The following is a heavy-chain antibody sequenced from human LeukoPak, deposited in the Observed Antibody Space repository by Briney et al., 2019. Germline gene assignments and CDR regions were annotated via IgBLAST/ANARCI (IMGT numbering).Heavy chain of an antibody. J-gene: IGHJ4*02. CDR2: ISGSGGST. V-gene: IGHV3-23*01. Sequence: GGSLRLSCAASGFTFSNYAMSWVRQAPGKGLDWVSAISGSGGSTYCADSVKGRFTISRDNSKNTLYLQMNSLRAEDTAVYYCAKESDGGYCNGGSCYESSSPFDYWGQGTLVTVSS. CDR1: GFTFSNYA. D-gene: IGHD2-15*01. CDR3: AKESDGGYCNGGSCYESSSPFDY.